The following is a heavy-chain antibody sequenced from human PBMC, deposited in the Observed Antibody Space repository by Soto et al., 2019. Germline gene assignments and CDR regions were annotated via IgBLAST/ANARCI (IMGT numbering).Heavy chain of an antibody. CDR2: ISGRGGNT. J-gene: IGHJ4*02. V-gene: IGHV3-23*01. Sequence: AGGSLRLSCAASGFTFSNYAMSWVRQAPGKGLEWVSTISGRGGNTYYADSVKGRFTISRDNSRNTLYLQMDSLRVEDSAVYSCAKAGCSGGTCYLYYFDYWGQGALVTGSS. D-gene: IGHD2-15*01. CDR3: AKAGCSGGTCYLYYFDY. CDR1: GFTFSNYA.